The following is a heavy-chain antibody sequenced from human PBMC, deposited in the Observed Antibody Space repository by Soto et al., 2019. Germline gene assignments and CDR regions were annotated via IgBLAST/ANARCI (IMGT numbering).Heavy chain of an antibody. V-gene: IGHV4-4*07. CDR1: GASISGYY. CDR3: VRDGTKTLRDWFDP. CDR2: IYATGTT. Sequence: SETLSLTCTVSGASISGYYWSWIRKSAGKGLEWIGRIYATGTTDYNPSLKSRVMMSVDTSKKQFSLKLRSVTAADTAVYYCVRDGTKTLRDWFDPWGQGISVTVST. J-gene: IGHJ5*02. D-gene: IGHD1-1*01.